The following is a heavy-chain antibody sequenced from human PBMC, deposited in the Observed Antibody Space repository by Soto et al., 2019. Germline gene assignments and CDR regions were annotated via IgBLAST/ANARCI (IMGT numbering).Heavy chain of an antibody. Sequence: SVKVSCKASGGTFSSYAISLVRQAPGQGLEWMGGIIPIFGTANYAQKFQGRVTITADESTSTAYMELSSLRSEDTAVYYCGRDPYYYDSSGYYKAWLETWGQGTLVTVCS. CDR3: GRDPYYYDSSGYYKAWLET. CDR2: IIPIFGTA. CDR1: GGTFSSYA. V-gene: IGHV1-69*13. D-gene: IGHD3-22*01. J-gene: IGHJ5*02.